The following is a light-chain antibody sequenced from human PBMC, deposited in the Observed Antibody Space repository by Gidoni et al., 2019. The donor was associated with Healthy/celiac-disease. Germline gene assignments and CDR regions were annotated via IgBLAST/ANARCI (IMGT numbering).Light chain of an antibody. CDR2: WAS. CDR1: QSVLYSSNNKNY. V-gene: IGKV4-1*01. J-gene: IGKJ1*01. Sequence: DIVMTQSPDSLAVSLGERATINCKSSQSVLYSSNNKNYLAWYQQKPGQPPKLLISWASTRESGVPDRFSGSGSGTDFTLTISSLQAEDVAVYYCQQYYSTPPRTFGQGTKVESK. CDR3: QQYYSTPPRT.